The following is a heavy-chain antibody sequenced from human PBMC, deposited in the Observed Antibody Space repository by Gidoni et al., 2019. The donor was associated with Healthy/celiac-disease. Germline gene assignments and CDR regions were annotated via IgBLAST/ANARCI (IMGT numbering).Heavy chain of an antibody. CDR1: GGSISSSSYY. Sequence: TVAGGSISSSSYYWGGIRQPPGKGLELIGSIYYSGSTYDNPSLKSRVTISVDTSKNQFSLRLSSVTAADTAVYYCASRGYSGYDLGLVDYWGQGTLVTVSS. V-gene: IGHV4-39*01. CDR3: ASRGYSGYDLGLVDY. J-gene: IGHJ4*02. D-gene: IGHD5-12*01. CDR2: IYYSGST.